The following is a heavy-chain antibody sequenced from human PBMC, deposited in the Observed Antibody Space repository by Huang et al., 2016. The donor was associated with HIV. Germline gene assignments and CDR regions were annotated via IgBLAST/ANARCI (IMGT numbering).Heavy chain of an antibody. J-gene: IGHJ3*02. V-gene: IGHV3-15*01. D-gene: IGHD4-17*01. CDR2: IKSKTDGGTT. CDR1: GFTFSNAW. CDR3: TTDRDYGDYVADAFDI. Sequence: EVQLVESGGGLVKPGGSLRLSCAASGFTFSNAWMCWVRQAPGNGLEWVGRIKSKTDGGTTDYAAPVKGRFTISRDDSKNTLYLQMNTLKTEDTAVYYCTTDRDYGDYVADAFDIWGQGTMVTVSS.